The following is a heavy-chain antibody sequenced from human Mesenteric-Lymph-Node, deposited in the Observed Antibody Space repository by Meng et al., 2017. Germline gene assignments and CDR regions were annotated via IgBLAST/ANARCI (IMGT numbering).Heavy chain of an antibody. CDR1: GYTFTSYG. Sequence: ASVKVSCKASGYTFTSYGISWLRQAPGQGLEWMGEIIPIFGTANYAQQFQGRVTMTTDTSTSTAYMELRSLRSDDTAVYYCARAGIAVAFDPWGQGTLVTVSS. CDR2: IIPIFGTA. V-gene: IGHV1-18*01. CDR3: ARAGIAVAFDP. D-gene: IGHD2-15*01. J-gene: IGHJ5*02.